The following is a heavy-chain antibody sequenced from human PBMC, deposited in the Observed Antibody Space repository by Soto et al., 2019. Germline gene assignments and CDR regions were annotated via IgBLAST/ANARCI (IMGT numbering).Heavy chain of an antibody. D-gene: IGHD2-2*01. CDR2: ISSSGSTI. CDR3: AREGWNIVVVPAASYRAFDI. CDR1: GFTFSDYY. Sequence: PGGSLRLSCAASGFTFSDYYMSWIPKPPGKGLEWVSYISSSGSTIYYADSVKGRFTISRDNAKNSLYLQMNGLRAEDTAVYYCAREGWNIVVVPAASYRAFDIWGQGTMVTVS. V-gene: IGHV3-11*01. J-gene: IGHJ3*02.